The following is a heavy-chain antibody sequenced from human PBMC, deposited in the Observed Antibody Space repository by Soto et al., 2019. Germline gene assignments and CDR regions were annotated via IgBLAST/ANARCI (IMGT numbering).Heavy chain of an antibody. CDR2: ISGSGGST. CDR1: GFTFSSYA. J-gene: IGHJ5*02. V-gene: IGHV3-23*01. D-gene: IGHD1-20*01. CDR3: AKRTYNPNWFDP. Sequence: GGSLRLSCAASGFTFSSYAMSWVRQAPGKGLEWVSAISGSGGSTYYADSVRGRFTISRDNSKNTLYLQMISRRAEDTAVYYCAKRTYNPNWFDPWGQGTLVTVSS.